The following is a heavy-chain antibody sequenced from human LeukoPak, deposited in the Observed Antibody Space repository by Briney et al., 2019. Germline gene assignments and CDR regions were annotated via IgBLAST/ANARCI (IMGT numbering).Heavy chain of an antibody. V-gene: IGHV1-18*01. CDR2: ISAYNGNT. Sequence: ASVKVSCKASGYTFTSYGISWVRQAPGQGLEWMGWISAYNGNTNYAQKLQGRVTMTTDTSTSTAYMELRSLRSDDTAVYYCARFEYYYDSSGYYYEAFFDYWGQGTLVTVSS. CDR1: GYTFTSYG. CDR3: ARFEYYYDSSGYYYEAFFDY. J-gene: IGHJ4*02. D-gene: IGHD3-22*01.